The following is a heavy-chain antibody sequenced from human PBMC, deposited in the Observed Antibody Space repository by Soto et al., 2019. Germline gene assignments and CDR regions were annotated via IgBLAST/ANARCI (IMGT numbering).Heavy chain of an antibody. CDR3: ARAGDCSGGSCYDTPFDY. Sequence: ASVKVSCKASGGTFSSYTISWVRQAPGQGLEWMGRIIPILGIANYAQKFQGRVTITADKSTSTAYMELSSLRSEDTAVYYCARAGDCSGGSCYDTPFDYWGQGTLVTVSS. CDR2: IIPILGIA. CDR1: GGTFSSYT. J-gene: IGHJ4*02. D-gene: IGHD2-15*01. V-gene: IGHV1-69*02.